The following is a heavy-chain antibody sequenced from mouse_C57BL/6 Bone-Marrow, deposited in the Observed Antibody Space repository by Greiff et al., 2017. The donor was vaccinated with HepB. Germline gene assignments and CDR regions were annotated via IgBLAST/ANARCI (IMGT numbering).Heavy chain of an antibody. CDR2: IYPGDGDT. Sequence: QVQLKESGPELVKPGASVKISCKASGYAFSSSWMNWVKQRPGKGLEWIGRIYPGDGDTNYNGKFKGKATLTADKSSSTAYMQLSILTSEDSAVYFCARSPLAFDVWGTGTTVTVSS. CDR3: ARSPLAFDV. V-gene: IGHV1-82*01. CDR1: GYAFSSSW. J-gene: IGHJ1*03.